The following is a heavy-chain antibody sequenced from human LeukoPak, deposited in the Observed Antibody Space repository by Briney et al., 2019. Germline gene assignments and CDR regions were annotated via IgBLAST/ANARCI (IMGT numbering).Heavy chain of an antibody. J-gene: IGHJ3*02. CDR2: IYYSGST. CDR1: GGSISSGGYY. D-gene: IGHD2-21*02. CDR3: ARDHPDFSGAFDI. V-gene: IGHV4-31*03. Sequence: SQTLSLTCTVSGGSISSGGYYWSWIRQHPGKGLEWVGYIYYSGSTYYNPSLKSRVTISVDTSKNQFSLKLSSVTAADTAVYYCARDHPDFSGAFDIWGQGTMVTVSS.